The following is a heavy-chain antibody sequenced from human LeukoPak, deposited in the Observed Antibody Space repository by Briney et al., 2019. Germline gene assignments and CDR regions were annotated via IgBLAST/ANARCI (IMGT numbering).Heavy chain of an antibody. CDR1: GFTFSTFT. V-gene: IGHV3-23*01. Sequence: PGGSLRLSCAASGFTFSTFTMTWVRQAPGRGLEWVSRITGGDGGTFYADSVKGRFTISRDNSKNTLFLQMNSLRAEDTAVYYCLKGAWGDNWGQGTLVTVSS. CDR2: ITGGDGGT. D-gene: IGHD3-16*01. CDR3: LKGAWGDN. J-gene: IGHJ4*02.